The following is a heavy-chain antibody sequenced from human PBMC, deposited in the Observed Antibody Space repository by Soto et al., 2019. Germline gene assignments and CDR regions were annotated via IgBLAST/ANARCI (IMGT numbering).Heavy chain of an antibody. J-gene: IGHJ4*02. CDR2: IYYSGST. CDR1: GGSLSSSSYY. Sequence: XTLSLTCTVSGGSLSSSSYYWGWIRQPPGKGLEWIWIIYYSGSTYYNPSLKSRVNISLYTSKNKFSLKLSSLTAADTALYYCARTARLGTSTTLLFDYWGQGTLGTVSS. D-gene: IGHD1-26*01. V-gene: IGHV4-39*01. CDR3: ARTARLGTSTTLLFDY.